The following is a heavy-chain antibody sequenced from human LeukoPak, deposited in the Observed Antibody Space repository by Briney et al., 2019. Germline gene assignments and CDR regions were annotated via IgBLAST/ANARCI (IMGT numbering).Heavy chain of an antibody. CDR3: AKTHLTYYDILTGYLGPEGYFDY. D-gene: IGHD3-9*01. CDR1: GFTFSSYG. Sequence: GGSLRLSCAASGFTFSSYGMSWVRQAPGKGLEWVSAISGSGGSTYYADSVKGRFTISRDNSKNTLYLQMNSLRAEDTAVYYCAKTHLTYYDILTGYLGPEGYFDYWGQGTLVTVSS. CDR2: ISGSGGST. V-gene: IGHV3-23*01. J-gene: IGHJ4*02.